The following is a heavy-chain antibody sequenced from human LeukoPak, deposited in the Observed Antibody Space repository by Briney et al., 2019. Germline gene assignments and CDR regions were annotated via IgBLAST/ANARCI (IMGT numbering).Heavy chain of an antibody. D-gene: IGHD5-24*01. CDR1: GFSLSTSGVG. J-gene: IGHJ4*02. CDR3: AHREMAAYFDY. V-gene: IGHV2-5*02. Sequence: SGHTLVKPTQTLTLTCTFSGFSLSTSGVGVGWIRQPSGKALEWLALIYWGDVKRYSPSLKSRLTITKDTSKNQVVLTMANMDPVDTATYYCAHREMAAYFDYWGQGTLVTVSS. CDR2: IYWGDVK.